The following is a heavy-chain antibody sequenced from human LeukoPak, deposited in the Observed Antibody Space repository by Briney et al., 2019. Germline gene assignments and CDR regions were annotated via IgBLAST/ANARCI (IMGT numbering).Heavy chain of an antibody. D-gene: IGHD5-18*01. CDR1: GYTFTGYY. J-gene: IGHJ5*02. Sequence: ASVKVSCKASGYTFTGYYMHWVRQAPGQGLEWMGWINPNSGGTNYAQKFQGRVTMTRNTSISTAYMELSSLRSEDTAVYYCARGRSLWLPESGPWGQGTLVTVSS. CDR3: ARGRSLWLPESGP. CDR2: INPNSGGT. V-gene: IGHV1-2*02.